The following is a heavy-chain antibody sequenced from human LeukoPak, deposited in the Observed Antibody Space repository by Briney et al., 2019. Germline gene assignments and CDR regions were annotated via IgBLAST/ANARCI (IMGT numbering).Heavy chain of an antibody. CDR2: INPDGSGK. J-gene: IGHJ4*02. Sequence: GGSLRLSCAASGFTFNSYWMIWVRQAPGKGPEWVANINPDGSGKYYVDSVKSRFTISRDNAKKSLYLQMNSLRAEDTAVYYCASKQGDYWGQGTLDTVSS. CDR3: ASKQGDY. V-gene: IGHV3-7*01. CDR1: GFTFNSYW.